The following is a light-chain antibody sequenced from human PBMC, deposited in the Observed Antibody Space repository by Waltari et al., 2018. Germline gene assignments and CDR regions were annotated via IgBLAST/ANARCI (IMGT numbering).Light chain of an antibody. J-gene: IGLJ2*01. CDR3: ATWDDSLNGVV. CDR1: RSNIGTNT. V-gene: IGLV1-44*01. CDR2: SNN. Sequence: QSVLPQPPSASGTPGQGVTISCSGSRSNIGTNTVNWYQQLPGTAPKVLMYSNNQRPSGVPDRFSGSKSGTSASLAVSGLQSEDEGDYYCATWDDSLNGVVFGGGTKLTVL.